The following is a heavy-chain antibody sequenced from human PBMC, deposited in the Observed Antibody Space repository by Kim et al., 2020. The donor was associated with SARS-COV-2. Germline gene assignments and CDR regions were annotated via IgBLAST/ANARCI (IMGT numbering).Heavy chain of an antibody. D-gene: IGHD1-7*01. CDR2: ISDSGGST. CDR3: AKGVRWNFDYFDY. J-gene: IGHJ4*02. V-gene: IGHV3-23*01. Sequence: GGSLRLSCAASGFTFSSYAMSWVRQAPGKGLEWVSAISDSGGSTYYADSVKGRFTISRDNSKNTLYLQMNSLRAEDTAVYYCAKGVRWNFDYFDYWGQGTLVTVSS. CDR1: GFTFSSYA.